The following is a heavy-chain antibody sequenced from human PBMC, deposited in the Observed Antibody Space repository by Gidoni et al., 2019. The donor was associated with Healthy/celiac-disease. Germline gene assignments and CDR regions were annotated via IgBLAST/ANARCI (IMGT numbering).Heavy chain of an antibody. CDR3: ARRQGYDYVWGSYRYRADDAFDI. D-gene: IGHD3-16*02. Sequence: EVQLVESGGGLVKPGGSLRLSCAASGFTFSSYSMNWVRKAPGKGLEWVSSISSSSSYIYYADSVKGRFTISRDNAKNSLYLQMNSLRAEDTAVYYCARRQGYDYVWGSYRYRADDAFDIWGQGTMVTVSS. CDR1: GFTFSSYS. J-gene: IGHJ3*02. V-gene: IGHV3-21*01. CDR2: ISSSSSYI.